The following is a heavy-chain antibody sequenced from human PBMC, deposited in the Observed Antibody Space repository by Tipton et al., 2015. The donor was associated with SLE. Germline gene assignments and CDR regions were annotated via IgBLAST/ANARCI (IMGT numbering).Heavy chain of an antibody. CDR3: TREDGAVTDRGHFAK. CDR2: IFHNGST. J-gene: IGHJ4*02. D-gene: IGHD2-8*02. CDR1: GVSISTGGHF. V-gene: IGHV4-31*03. Sequence: TLSLTCTVSGVSISTGGHFWSWVRQHPGKGLEFIGYIFHNGSTLYNPSLKSRVSMSVASSRKQFSLKLTSVTAADTAVYYCTREDGAVTDRGHFAKWGQGTLVTVSS.